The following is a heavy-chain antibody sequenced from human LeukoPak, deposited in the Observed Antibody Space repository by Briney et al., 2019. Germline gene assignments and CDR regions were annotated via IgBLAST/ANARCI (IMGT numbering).Heavy chain of an antibody. Sequence: SETLSLTCTVSGGSISSYYWGWIRQPPGKGLEWIGSIYYSGSTYYNPSLKSRVTVSVDTSKNQFSLKLSSVTAADTAVYYCARDSMITFGGTHYMDVWGKGTTVTVSS. V-gene: IGHV4-39*07. CDR3: ARDSMITFGGTHYMDV. J-gene: IGHJ6*03. CDR1: GGSISSYY. D-gene: IGHD3-16*01. CDR2: IYYSGST.